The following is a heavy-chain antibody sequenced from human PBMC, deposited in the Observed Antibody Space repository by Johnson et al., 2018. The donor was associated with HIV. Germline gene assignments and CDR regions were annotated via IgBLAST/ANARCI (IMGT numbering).Heavy chain of an antibody. J-gene: IGHJ3*02. CDR1: RFTFSDYY. CDR2: ISSSGGTI. CDR3: ARDRGYWDAFDI. D-gene: IGHD3-22*01. Sequence: QVQLVESGGGLVKPGGSLRLSCAASRFTFSDYYMSWIRQTPGKGLEWVSYISSSGGTIYYADSVNGRFSISRDNAKNSLYLQMNSLRAEDTAVYYCARDRGYWDAFDIWGQGTMVIVSS. V-gene: IGHV3-11*04.